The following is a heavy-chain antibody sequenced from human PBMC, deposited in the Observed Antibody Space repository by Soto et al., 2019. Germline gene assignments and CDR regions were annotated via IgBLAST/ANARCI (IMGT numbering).Heavy chain of an antibody. Sequence: EVQLVESGGGLVQPGRSLRLSCAASGFTFDDYAMHWVRQAPGKGLEWVSGVSWNSGNIGYADSVKGRFTISRDNAKDSPYLQMNSLRAEDTALYYCAIFRTVTTPFDYWGQGNLVTVSS. J-gene: IGHJ4*02. D-gene: IGHD4-17*01. CDR3: AIFRTVTTPFDY. CDR2: VSWNSGNI. CDR1: GFTFDDYA. V-gene: IGHV3-9*01.